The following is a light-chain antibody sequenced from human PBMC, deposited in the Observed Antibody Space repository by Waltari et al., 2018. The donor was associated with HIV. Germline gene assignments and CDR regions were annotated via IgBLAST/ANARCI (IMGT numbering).Light chain of an antibody. CDR1: SLPKQY. V-gene: IGLV3-25*03. CDR2: KDT. CDR3: QSPDSSDTYRL. Sequence: SDELTQPPSVSVSPGQTARITCPGDSLPKQYAYWYQQKSGQAPVMVIYKDTERPSGIPERFSGSTSGTTVTLTISGVQAEDEADYYCQSPDSSDTYRLFGGGTKLTVL. J-gene: IGLJ2*01.